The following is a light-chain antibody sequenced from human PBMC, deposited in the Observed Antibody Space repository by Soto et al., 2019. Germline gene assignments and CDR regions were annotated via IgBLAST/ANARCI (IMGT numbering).Light chain of an antibody. Sequence: DIQMTQSPSSLSASVGDRVTITCRASQSISSYLNWYQQKPGKAPKVLIYAASSLQSGIPSRFSGSGRGTDFTLTISSLQPEDFATYYCQQSYSIPWTFGQGTKVEIK. CDR1: QSISSY. CDR3: QQSYSIPWT. J-gene: IGKJ1*01. CDR2: AAS. V-gene: IGKV1-39*01.